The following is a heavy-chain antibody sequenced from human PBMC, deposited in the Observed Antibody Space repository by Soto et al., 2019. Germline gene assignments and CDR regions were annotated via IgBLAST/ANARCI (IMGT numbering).Heavy chain of an antibody. CDR1: GFTFGTYA. D-gene: IGHD1-20*01. CDR3: ARDSATYTRYNFEY. V-gene: IGHV3-23*01. Sequence: PGGSLRLSCAASGFTFGTYAMSWVRQAPGKGLEWVSAISGSGGNTYYADSVKGRFTISRDNSKNTLYLQMNSLRAEDTAAYYCARDSATYTRYNFEYWGQGTLVTVSS. CDR2: ISGSGGNT. J-gene: IGHJ4*02.